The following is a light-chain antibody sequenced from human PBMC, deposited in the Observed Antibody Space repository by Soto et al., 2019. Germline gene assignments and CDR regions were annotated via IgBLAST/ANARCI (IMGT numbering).Light chain of an antibody. CDR2: EVT. J-gene: IGLJ2*01. V-gene: IGLV2-14*01. CDR3: TSYSSGSSLVI. CDR1: SSDVGGYNY. Sequence: QSALTQPASVSGSPGQSITISCTGTSSDVGGYNYVSWYQQHPGKAPKLIIYEVTNRPSGISNRFSGSKSGNTASLTISGLQADDESYYYCTSYSSGSSLVIFGGGTKVTVL.